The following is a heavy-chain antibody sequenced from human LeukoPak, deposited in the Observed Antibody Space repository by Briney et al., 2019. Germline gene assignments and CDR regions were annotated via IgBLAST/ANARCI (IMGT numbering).Heavy chain of an antibody. CDR3: AKAGLRGTTTNFDY. CDR2: ISWNSGSI. Sequence: GRFLRLSCAASGFTFDDYAMHWVRQAPGKGLEWVSGISWNSGSIGYADSVKGRFTISRDNAKNSLYLQMNSLRPEDTALYYCAKAGLRGTTTNFDYWGQGTLVTVSS. J-gene: IGHJ4*02. CDR1: GFTFDDYA. V-gene: IGHV3-9*01. D-gene: IGHD4-17*01.